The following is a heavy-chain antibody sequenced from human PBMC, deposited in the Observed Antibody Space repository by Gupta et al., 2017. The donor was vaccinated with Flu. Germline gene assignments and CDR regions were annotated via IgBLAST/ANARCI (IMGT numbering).Heavy chain of an antibody. V-gene: IGHV4-31*03. CDR3: ARRGTYYFDF. CDR1: GGSVNVFSYF. D-gene: IGHD1-7*01. CDR2: VHASGNT. Sequence: QVQLRESGPRLLKPSQTLSLPCSVSGGSVNVFSYFWSWIRQHPEKGLEWIGYVHASGNTYYNPSLRSRLMMSIDTSKNEFSLEMTSVTAADTAMYYCARRGTYYFDFWGQGALVTVSS. J-gene: IGHJ4*02.